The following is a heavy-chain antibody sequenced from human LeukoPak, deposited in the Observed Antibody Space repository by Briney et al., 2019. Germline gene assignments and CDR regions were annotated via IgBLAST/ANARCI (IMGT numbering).Heavy chain of an antibody. CDR1: GFTFDDYA. CDR3: AKGLLDTAMVVDYYYGRDV. Sequence: GVSLRLSCAAPGFTFDDYAMHWVPHAPGKGLEWVSLFSGVGGRTYYADSVKGAYTISRDNSKNSLYLQMNSVRTEDTALYYCAKGLLDTAMVVDYYYGRDVWGQGTTVTVSS. D-gene: IGHD5-18*01. J-gene: IGHJ6*02. CDR2: FSGVGGRT. V-gene: IGHV3-43*02.